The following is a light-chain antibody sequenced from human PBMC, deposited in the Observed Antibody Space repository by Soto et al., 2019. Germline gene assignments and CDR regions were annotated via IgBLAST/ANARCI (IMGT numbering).Light chain of an antibody. J-gene: IGKJ5*01. CDR2: DVS. V-gene: IGKV3-11*01. Sequence: EIVLTQSPATLSLSPGERVTLSCRASQSVSNSLAWYQQKPGQPPRLLIYDVSNRATGIPARFSGSGSGTDFTLTITSLEHEDFEVYFCHQRYNWPRVTFGQGTQLEIK. CDR1: QSVSNS. CDR3: HQRYNWPRVT.